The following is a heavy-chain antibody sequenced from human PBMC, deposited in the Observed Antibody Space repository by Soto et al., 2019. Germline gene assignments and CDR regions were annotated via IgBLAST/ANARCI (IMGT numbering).Heavy chain of an antibody. CDR2: IIPFFHAA. CDR3: ARDLISNYHYYGMDV. V-gene: IGHV1-69*01. J-gene: IGHJ6*02. CDR1: ADTFSSSA. Sequence: QVQLVQSGAEVKKPGSSVKVSCTASADTFSSSAFSWVRQDPGQGLEWMGGIIPFFHAANYAQRCQGRVTITADESTSTVYMELSSLRSEDTALYYCARDLISNYHYYGMDVWGQGTTVTVSS.